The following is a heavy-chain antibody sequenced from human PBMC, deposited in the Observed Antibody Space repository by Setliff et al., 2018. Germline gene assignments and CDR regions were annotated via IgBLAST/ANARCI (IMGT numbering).Heavy chain of an antibody. Sequence: GESLKISCKGSGYSFTSYWIAWVRQMPGKGLEWMGIIYPGDSDTRYSPFFQGQVTISADKSISTAYLQWSSLKASDTAMYYCARVGQQLVYYYYGMDVWGQGTTVTVSS. CDR3: ARVGQQLVYYYYGMDV. J-gene: IGHJ6*02. CDR1: GYSFTSYW. CDR2: IYPGDSDT. V-gene: IGHV5-51*01. D-gene: IGHD6-13*01.